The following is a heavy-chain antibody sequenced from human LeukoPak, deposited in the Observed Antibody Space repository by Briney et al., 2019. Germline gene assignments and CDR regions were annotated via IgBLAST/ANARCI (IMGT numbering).Heavy chain of an antibody. V-gene: IGHV1-2*02. CDR2: INPNSGGT. D-gene: IGHD3-22*01. Sequence: ASVKVSCKASGYTFTDYYMHWVRQAPGQGLEWMGWINPNSGGTNYAQKFQGRVTMTRDTSISTAYMELSRLRSDDTAVYYCARDYDSSGNYGMDVWGQGTTVTASS. CDR1: GYTFTDYY. J-gene: IGHJ6*02. CDR3: ARDYDSSGNYGMDV.